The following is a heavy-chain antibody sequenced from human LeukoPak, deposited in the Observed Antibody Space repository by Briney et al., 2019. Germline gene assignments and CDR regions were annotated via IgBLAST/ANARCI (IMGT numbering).Heavy chain of an antibody. D-gene: IGHD2-2*02. J-gene: IGHJ6*02. Sequence: SVKVSCKASGGTFSSYAISWVRQAPGQGLEWMGGIIPIFGTANYAQKFQGRVTMTRNTSTSTAYMELSSLRSEDTAVYYCARDLGYCDSTSCYSSGLDVWGQGTTVTVSS. CDR2: IIPIFGTA. CDR3: ARDLGYCDSTSCYSSGLDV. V-gene: IGHV1-69*05. CDR1: GGTFSSYA.